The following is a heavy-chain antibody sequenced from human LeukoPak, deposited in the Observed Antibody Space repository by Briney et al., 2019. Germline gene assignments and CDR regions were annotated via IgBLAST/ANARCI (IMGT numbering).Heavy chain of an antibody. CDR1: GFTFSSYW. J-gene: IGHJ4*02. D-gene: IGHD2-2*02. Sequence: GGSLRLSCAASGFTFSSYWMHWVRQAPGKGLVWVSRINSDGSSTSYADSVKGRFTISRDNAKNTLYLQMNSLRAEDTAVYYCARGDIVVVPAAIVDYWGQGTLVTVSS. CDR2: INSDGSST. V-gene: IGHV3-74*01. CDR3: ARGDIVVVPAAIVDY.